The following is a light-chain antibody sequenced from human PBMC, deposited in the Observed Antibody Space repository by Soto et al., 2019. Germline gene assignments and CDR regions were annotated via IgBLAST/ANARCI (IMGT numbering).Light chain of an antibody. V-gene: IGLV2-23*02. Sequence: QSVLTQPASVSGSPGQSIAISCSGSSSDVGTYNLVSWYQHKPGQAPRALIYEVSKRPAGISNRFSGSKSGNTASLTISGLQAEDEAEYYCCSYAGGSSLVFGGGTKVTVL. CDR2: EVS. J-gene: IGLJ3*02. CDR1: SSDVGTYNL. CDR3: CSYAGGSSLV.